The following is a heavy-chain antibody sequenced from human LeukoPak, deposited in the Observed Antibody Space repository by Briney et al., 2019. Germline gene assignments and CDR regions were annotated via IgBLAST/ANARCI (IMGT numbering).Heavy chain of an antibody. D-gene: IGHD3-22*01. CDR1: GYTFTGYY. CDR3: ARAYYHDSSDYYFPLDY. J-gene: IGHJ4*02. V-gene: IGHV1-2*02. Sequence: EASVKVSCKASGYTFTGYYMHWVRQAPGQGLEWMGWINPNSGGTTYAQKFQGRVTMTRDTSTSTVYMELSSLRSEDTAVYYCARAYYHDSSDYYFPLDYWGQGTLLTVSS. CDR2: INPNSGGT.